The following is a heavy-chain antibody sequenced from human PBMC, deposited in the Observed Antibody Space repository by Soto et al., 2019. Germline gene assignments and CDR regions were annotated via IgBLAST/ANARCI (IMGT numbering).Heavy chain of an antibody. V-gene: IGHV3-7*05. CDR2: IKQDGSEK. CDR1: GFTFSNYW. CDR3: ARDWSSRYSPIFDY. Sequence: EVQLVESGGGLVQPGGSLRLSCVASGFTFSNYWMSWVRQAPGKGLEWVANIKQDGSEKYYVDSVKGRFTISRDNDKDSLYMQMNSLRAEDTAVFYCARDWSSRYSPIFDYWGQGTLVTVSS. J-gene: IGHJ4*02. D-gene: IGHD6-13*01.